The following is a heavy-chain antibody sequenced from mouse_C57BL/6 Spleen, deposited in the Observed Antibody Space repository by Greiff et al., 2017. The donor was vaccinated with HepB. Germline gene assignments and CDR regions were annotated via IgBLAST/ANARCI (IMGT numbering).Heavy chain of an antibody. J-gene: IGHJ2*01. CDR2: ISSGGSYT. CDR3: AGHYGSKYFDY. Sequence: DVQLVESGGDLVKPGGSLKLSCAASGFTFSSYGMSWVRQTPDKRLEWVATISSGGSYTYYPDSVKGRFTISRDNAKNTLYLQMSSLKSEDTAMYYCAGHYGSKYFDYWGQGTTLTVSS. D-gene: IGHD1-1*01. CDR1: GFTFSSYG. V-gene: IGHV5-6*01.